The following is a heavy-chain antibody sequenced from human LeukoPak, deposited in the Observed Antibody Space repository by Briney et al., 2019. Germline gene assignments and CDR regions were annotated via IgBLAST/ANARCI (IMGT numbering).Heavy chain of an antibody. CDR2: IRYDGSNK. V-gene: IGHV3-30*02. Sequence: PGGSLRLSCAASGFTFSSYGMHWVRQAPGKGLEWVAFIRYDGSNKYYADSVKGRFTISRDNSKNTLYLQMNSLRAEDTAVYYCARVSSMIVVGALDAFDIWGQGTMVTVSS. CDR1: GFTFSSYG. D-gene: IGHD3-22*01. CDR3: ARVSSMIVVGALDAFDI. J-gene: IGHJ3*02.